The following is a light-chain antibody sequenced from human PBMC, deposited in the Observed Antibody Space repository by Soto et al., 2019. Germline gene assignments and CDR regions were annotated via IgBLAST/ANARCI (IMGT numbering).Light chain of an antibody. J-gene: IGKJ5*01. CDR3: QQYGSSPRVT. Sequence: EIGLTQSPGTLSLSPGERATLSCRASQSVSSSYLAWYQQKPGQAPRVVIYGASSRATGIPDRFGGSGSGTDFTLTINRLEPEDFAVYYCQQYGSSPRVTCGQGTRLEN. CDR2: GAS. CDR1: QSVSSSY. V-gene: IGKV3-20*01.